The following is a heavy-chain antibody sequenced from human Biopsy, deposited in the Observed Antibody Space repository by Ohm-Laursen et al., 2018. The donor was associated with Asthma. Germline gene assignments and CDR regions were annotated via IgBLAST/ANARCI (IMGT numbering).Heavy chain of an antibody. CDR3: ARDMNRDGWHFDY. D-gene: IGHD5-24*01. CDR1: GFTFSSYG. Sequence: SLRLSCAASGFTFSSYGMHWVRQAPGKGLEWVAVISYDGSNKYYADSVKGRFTISRDNSKNTLYLQMNSLRGDDTAVYYCARDMNRDGWHFDYWGQGTLVTVSS. CDR2: ISYDGSNK. J-gene: IGHJ4*02. V-gene: IGHV3-30*03.